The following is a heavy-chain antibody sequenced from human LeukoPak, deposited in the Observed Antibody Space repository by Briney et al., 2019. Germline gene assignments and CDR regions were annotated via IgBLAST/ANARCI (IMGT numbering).Heavy chain of an antibody. CDR2: IYYSGTT. D-gene: IGHD6-13*01. CDR1: VGSISSYY. V-gene: IGHV4-59*01. J-gene: IGHJ4*02. CDR3: ARGVYIAAAQYGY. Sequence: SETLSLTCTVSVGSISSYYWSWVRQPPGKGLEWIGYIYYSGTTNYSPSLKSRVTISVDTSKNQFSLKLSSVPAADTAVYYCARGVYIAAAQYGYWGQGTLVTVSS.